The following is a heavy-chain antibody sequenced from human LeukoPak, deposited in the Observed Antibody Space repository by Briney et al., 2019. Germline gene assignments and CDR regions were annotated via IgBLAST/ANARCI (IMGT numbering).Heavy chain of an antibody. V-gene: IGHV1-69*13. CDR1: GGTFSSYA. D-gene: IGHD6-19*01. J-gene: IGHJ4*02. CDR3: ARGREQWLATRYFDY. CDR2: IIPIFGTA. Sequence: SVKVSCKASGGTFSSYAISWVRQAPGQGLEWMGGIIPIFGTANYAQKFQGRVTITADEPTSTAYMELSSLRSEDTAVYYCARGREQWLATRYFDYWGQGTLVTVSS.